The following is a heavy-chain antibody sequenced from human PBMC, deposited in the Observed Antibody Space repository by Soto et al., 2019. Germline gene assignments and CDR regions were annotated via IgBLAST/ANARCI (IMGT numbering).Heavy chain of an antibody. CDR2: IYYSGST. V-gene: IGHV4-39*01. Sequence: SETLSLTCTVSGGSISSSSYYWGWIRQPPGKGLEWIGSIYYSGSTYYNPSLKSRVTISVDTSKNQFSLKLSSVTAADTAVYYCASQGTYYDYIWGSYLLSHFDYWGQGTLVTVSS. CDR3: ASQGTYYDYIWGSYLLSHFDY. D-gene: IGHD3-16*02. J-gene: IGHJ4*02. CDR1: GGSISSSSYY.